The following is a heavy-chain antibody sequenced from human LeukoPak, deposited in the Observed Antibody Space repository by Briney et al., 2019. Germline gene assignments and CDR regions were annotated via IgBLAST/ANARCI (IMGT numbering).Heavy chain of an antibody. D-gene: IGHD6-19*01. CDR3: ARGASQLYSSGWYGRKYYFDY. J-gene: IGHJ4*02. CDR1: GGSFSGYY. Sequence: KPSETLSLTCAVYGGSFSGYYWSWIRQPPGKGLEWIGEINHSGSTNYNPSLKSRVTISVDTSKNQFSLKLSSVTAADTAVYYCARGASQLYSSGWYGRKYYFDYWGQGTLVTVSS. V-gene: IGHV4-34*01. CDR2: INHSGST.